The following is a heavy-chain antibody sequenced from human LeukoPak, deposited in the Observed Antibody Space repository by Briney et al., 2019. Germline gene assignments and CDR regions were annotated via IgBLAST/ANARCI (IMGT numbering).Heavy chain of an antibody. Sequence: AGGSLRLSCAVSGFTFSNYWMSWVRQAPGKGLEWVANIKQDGSEKYYVDSVKGRFTISRDNAKNSLYLQMYSLRAEDTAAYYCARGLDFWNTWGQGTLVTVSS. CDR2: IKQDGSEK. D-gene: IGHD3/OR15-3a*01. CDR3: ARGLDFWNT. J-gene: IGHJ4*02. V-gene: IGHV3-7*01. CDR1: GFTFSNYW.